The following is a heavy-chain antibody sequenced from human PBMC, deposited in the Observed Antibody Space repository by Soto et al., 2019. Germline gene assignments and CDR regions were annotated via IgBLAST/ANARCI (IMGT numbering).Heavy chain of an antibody. CDR3: AKHISRDFDFWSGLYYYYAMDV. CDR1: GYSFTNFW. V-gene: IGHV5-51*01. Sequence: GESLKISCKGSGYSFTNFWIGWVRQMPGKGLDWLGIIYPGDSDTRYNPSFQGQVTISTDNSINTAYLQWNSLEASDTAIYYCAKHISRDFDFWSGLYYYYAMDVWGQGTTVTVSS. D-gene: IGHD3-3*01. CDR2: IYPGDSDT. J-gene: IGHJ6*02.